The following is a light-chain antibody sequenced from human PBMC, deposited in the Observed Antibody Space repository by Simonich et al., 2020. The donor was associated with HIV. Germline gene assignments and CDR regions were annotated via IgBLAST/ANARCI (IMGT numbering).Light chain of an antibody. J-gene: IGKJ3*01. V-gene: IGKV2D-29*02. Sequence: DIVMTQTPLSLSVTPGQPASISCKSSQSLLHSDGETYLYWYLQKPGQSPQLLIYEVSNRVAGVPDRFSGSGSWTDFTLKISRVEAEDVGVYYCMQNIQFPITFGPGTKVDIK. CDR3: MQNIQFPIT. CDR2: EVS. CDR1: QSLLHSDGETY.